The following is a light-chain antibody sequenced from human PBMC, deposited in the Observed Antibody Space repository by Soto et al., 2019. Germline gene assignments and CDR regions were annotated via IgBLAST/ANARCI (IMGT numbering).Light chain of an antibody. J-gene: IGKJ5*01. CDR3: QQYGRSPIT. Sequence: EILFTQAPATLSFSPVESATLSFIATRSVSSYLAWYQQKPCQAPRLLIYGTSTRATGIPDRFSGTVSGTDFPTTISRLEPEDSAVYYCQQYGRSPITFGQGTRLEIK. CDR2: GTS. V-gene: IGKV3-20*01. CDR1: RSVSSY.